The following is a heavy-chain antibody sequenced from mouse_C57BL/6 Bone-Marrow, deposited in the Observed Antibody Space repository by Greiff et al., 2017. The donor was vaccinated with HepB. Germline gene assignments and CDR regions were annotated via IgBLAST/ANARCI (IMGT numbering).Heavy chain of an antibody. CDR2: INPYNGGT. D-gene: IGHD1-1*01. CDR1: GYTFTDYY. V-gene: IGHV1-19*01. Sequence: EVQLQQSGPVLVKPGASVKMSCKASGYTFTDYYMNWVKQSHGKSLEWIGVINPYNGGTSYNQKFKGKATLTVDKSSSTAYMELNSLTSEDSAVYYWARRYYGRGAWFAYWGQGTLVTVSA. CDR3: ARRYYGRGAWFAY. J-gene: IGHJ3*01.